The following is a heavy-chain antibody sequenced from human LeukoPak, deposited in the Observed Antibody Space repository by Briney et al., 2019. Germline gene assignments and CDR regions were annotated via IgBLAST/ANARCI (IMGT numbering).Heavy chain of an antibody. Sequence: GVSLRLSCAASGFTFSIYGMHWVRQAPGKGLEWVAVVSYDGTNKFYAGSVKGRFTISRDSSKNTLYLQMNSLGVEDTAVYYCAREIGTSRAGLAWFEPWGQGTMVTVSS. D-gene: IGHD3-9*01. V-gene: IGHV3-30*03. CDR1: GFTFSIYG. J-gene: IGHJ3*01. CDR3: AREIGTSRAGLAWFEP. CDR2: VSYDGTNK.